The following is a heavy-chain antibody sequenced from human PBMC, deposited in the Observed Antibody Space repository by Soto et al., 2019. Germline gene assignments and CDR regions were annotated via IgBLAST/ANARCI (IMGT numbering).Heavy chain of an antibody. V-gene: IGHV1-69*13. Sequence: SVKVSCKASGGTFSSYAISWVRQAPGQGLEWMGGIIPIFGTANYAQKFQGRVTITADESTSTAYMELSSLRSEDTAVYYCARQKYDFWSGLYYYYGTDVWGQGTTVTVSS. CDR2: IIPIFGTA. CDR3: ARQKYDFWSGLYYYYGTDV. D-gene: IGHD3-3*01. J-gene: IGHJ6*02. CDR1: GGTFSSYA.